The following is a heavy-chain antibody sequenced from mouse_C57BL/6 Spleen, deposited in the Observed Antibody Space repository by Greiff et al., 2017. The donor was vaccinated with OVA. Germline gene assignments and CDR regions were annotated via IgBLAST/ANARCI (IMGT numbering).Heavy chain of an antibody. CDR3: ALPPYGSSSWFAY. V-gene: IGHV1-20*01. Sequence: DVKVEESGPELVKPGDSVKISCKASGYSFTGYFMNWVMQSHGKSLEWIGRINPYNGDTFYNQKFKGKATLTVDKSSSTAHMELRSLTSEDSAVYYCALPPYGSSSWFAYWGQGTLVTVSA. CDR1: GYSFTGYF. CDR2: INPYNGDT. J-gene: IGHJ3*01. D-gene: IGHD1-1*01.